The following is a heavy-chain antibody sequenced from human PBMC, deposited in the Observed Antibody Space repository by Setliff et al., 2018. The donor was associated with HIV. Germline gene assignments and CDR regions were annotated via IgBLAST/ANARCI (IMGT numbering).Heavy chain of an antibody. CDR1: RFTFSSFG. CDR2: ISYDGNEK. J-gene: IGHJ5*01. CDR3: SKSQYILSWNWFDS. D-gene: IGHD3-9*01. Sequence: GESLKISCAASRFTFSSFGMHWVRQAPGKGLEWVAAISYDGNEKYYVDSVKGRFTISRDNSRNTLFLQMNSLTTEDTAVYYCSKSQYILSWNWFDSWGQGTQVTVSS. V-gene: IGHV3-30*18.